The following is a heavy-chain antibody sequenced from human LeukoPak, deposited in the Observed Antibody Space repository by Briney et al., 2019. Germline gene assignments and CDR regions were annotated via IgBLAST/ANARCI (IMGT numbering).Heavy chain of an antibody. CDR2: IYYSGAT. CDR1: GGSVSSSNYY. J-gene: IGHJ4*02. V-gene: IGHV4-61*01. CDR3: ARTDIVATIHFDY. D-gene: IGHD5-12*01. Sequence: SETLSLTCTVSGGSVSSSNYYWSWIRQPPGKGLEWIGYIYYSGATNYNPSLKSRVTISVGTSKNQFSLKLSSATAADTAVYYCARTDIVATIHFDYWGQGTLVTVSS.